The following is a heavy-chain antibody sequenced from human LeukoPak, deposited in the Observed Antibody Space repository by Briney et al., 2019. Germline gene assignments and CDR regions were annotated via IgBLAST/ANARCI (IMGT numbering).Heavy chain of an antibody. CDR1: GFTFSNYW. CDR2: IKQDGSEE. V-gene: IGHV3-7*03. CDR3: ARGGSYPGC. Sequence: GGSLRLSCAASGFTFSNYWMSWVRQAPGKALEWVAKIKQDGSEEYYVDSVKGRFTISRDNAKNSLFLQMNSLRVEDTAIYYCARGGSYPGCWGQGTLVTVSS. J-gene: IGHJ4*02. D-gene: IGHD1-26*01.